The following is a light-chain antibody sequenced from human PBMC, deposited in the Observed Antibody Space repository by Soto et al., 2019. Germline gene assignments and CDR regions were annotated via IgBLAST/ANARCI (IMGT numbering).Light chain of an antibody. CDR1: QSIGRY. Sequence: EIVLTQSPATLSLSPGERATLSCRASQSIGRYLAWYQHKPGQASRLLIFDASNRATGIPARFGGSGSGTDFTLTISSLEPEDFALYYCQQRGTWPSLFTFGQGTRLEI. V-gene: IGKV3-11*01. CDR2: DAS. CDR3: QQRGTWPSLFT. J-gene: IGKJ5*01.